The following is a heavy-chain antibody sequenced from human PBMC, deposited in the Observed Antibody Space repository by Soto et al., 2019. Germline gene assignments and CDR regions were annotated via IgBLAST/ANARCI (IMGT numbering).Heavy chain of an antibody. CDR2: IIPIFGTA. CDR3: ARAVTIFGVVIGPYYGMDV. J-gene: IGHJ6*02. Sequence: SVKVSCKASGGTFSSYAISWVRQAPGQGLEWMGGIIPIFGTANYAQKFQGRVTITADESTSTAYMELSSLRSEDTAVYYCARAVTIFGVVIGPYYGMDVWGQGALVTVSS. V-gene: IGHV1-69*13. CDR1: GGTFSSYA. D-gene: IGHD3-3*01.